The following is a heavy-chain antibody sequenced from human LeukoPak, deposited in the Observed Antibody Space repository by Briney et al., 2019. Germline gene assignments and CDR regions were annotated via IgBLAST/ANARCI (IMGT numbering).Heavy chain of an antibody. Sequence: PSETLSLTCAVYGGSFSGYYWSWIRQPPGKGLEWIGEINHSGSTNYNPSLKSRVTISVDTSKNQFSLKLSSVTAADTAVYYCARADRGEGCSGGSCYSPVGMDVWGKGTTVTVSS. CDR3: ARADRGEGCSGGSCYSPVGMDV. D-gene: IGHD2-15*01. CDR2: INHSGST. CDR1: GGSFSGYY. J-gene: IGHJ6*04. V-gene: IGHV4-34*01.